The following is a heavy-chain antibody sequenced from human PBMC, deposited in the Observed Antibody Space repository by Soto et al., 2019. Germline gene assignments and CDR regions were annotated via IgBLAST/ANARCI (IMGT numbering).Heavy chain of an antibody. D-gene: IGHD2-2*01. CDR1: GFTFSSYS. Sequence: PGGSLRLSCASSGFTFSSYSMNWVRQAPEKGLEWVSYISSSSSTIYYADSVKGRFTISRDNAKNSLYLQMNSLRDEDTAVYYCARDPSDIVVVPAASFDYWGQGTLVTVSS. CDR2: ISSSSSTI. CDR3: ARDPSDIVVVPAASFDY. V-gene: IGHV3-48*02. J-gene: IGHJ4*02.